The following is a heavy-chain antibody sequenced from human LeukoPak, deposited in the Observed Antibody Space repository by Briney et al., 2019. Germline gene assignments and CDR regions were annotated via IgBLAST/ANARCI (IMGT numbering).Heavy chain of an antibody. CDR1: GYTFTGDY. CDR2: INPNSGGT. Sequence: ASVKVSCKASGYTFTGDYMHWVRQAPGQGLEWMGWINPNSGGTNYAQKFQGRVTMTRDTSISTAYMELSRLRSDDTAVYYCARDRDGGCSSTSCYGRRWFDPWGQGTLVTVSS. D-gene: IGHD2-2*01. CDR3: ARDRDGGCSSTSCYGRRWFDP. V-gene: IGHV1-2*02. J-gene: IGHJ5*02.